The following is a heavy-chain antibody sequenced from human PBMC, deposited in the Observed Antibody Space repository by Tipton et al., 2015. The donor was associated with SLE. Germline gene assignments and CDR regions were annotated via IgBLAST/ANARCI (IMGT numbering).Heavy chain of an antibody. CDR2: INQDGSAK. CDR3: ARDPGTAAAGPDY. CDR1: GFSFSSYW. V-gene: IGHV3-7*01. D-gene: IGHD6-13*01. Sequence: SLRLSCAASGFSFSSYWMSWVRQAPGKGLEWVANINQDGSAKEYVDSVKGRFTISRDNAKNSLYLQMNSLRVEDTAVYYCARDPGTAAAGPDYWGQGTLVTVSS. J-gene: IGHJ4*02.